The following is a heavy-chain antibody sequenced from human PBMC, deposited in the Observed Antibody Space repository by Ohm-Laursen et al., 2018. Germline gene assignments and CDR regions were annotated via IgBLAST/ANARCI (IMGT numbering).Heavy chain of an antibody. J-gene: IGHJ2*01. CDR2: ISYDGSNQ. Sequence: SLRLSCTASGFTFSSYGMHWVRQAPGKGLEWVALISYDGSNQYYADSVKGRFTISRDNSKNTLYLQMNSLRAEDTAVYYCARVGYYDSSGYSTYWYFDLWGRGTLVTVSS. D-gene: IGHD3-22*01. CDR1: GFTFSSYG. V-gene: IGHV3-30*03. CDR3: ARVGYYDSSGYSTYWYFDL.